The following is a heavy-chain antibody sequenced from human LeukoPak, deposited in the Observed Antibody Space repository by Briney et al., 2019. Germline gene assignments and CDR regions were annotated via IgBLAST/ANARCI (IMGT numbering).Heavy chain of an antibody. CDR2: IIPILGIA. CDR3: ARGLWGYYYDSSGYYPPEYFQH. D-gene: IGHD3-22*01. V-gene: IGHV1-69*04. CDR1: GGTFSSYA. J-gene: IGHJ1*01. Sequence: SVKVSCKASGGTFSSYAISWVRQAPGQGLEWMGRIIPILGIANYAQKFQGRVTITADKSTSTAYMELSSLRSEDTAMYYCARGLWGYYYDSSGYYPPEYFQHWGQGTLVTVFS.